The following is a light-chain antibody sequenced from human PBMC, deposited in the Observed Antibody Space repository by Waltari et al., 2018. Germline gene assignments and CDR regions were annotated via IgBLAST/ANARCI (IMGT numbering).Light chain of an antibody. V-gene: IGLV8-61*01. Sequence: QTVVTQEPSFSVSPGGTVTLTCGLSSGSVSTSYYPSWYQQTTGQAPRTLIYSTNTRSSGFPDRFSGSIRGNKAARTSTGAQADDESDYYCVLYMGSGIWVFGGGTKLTVL. CDR3: VLYMGSGIWV. CDR2: STN. J-gene: IGLJ3*02. CDR1: SGSVSTSYY.